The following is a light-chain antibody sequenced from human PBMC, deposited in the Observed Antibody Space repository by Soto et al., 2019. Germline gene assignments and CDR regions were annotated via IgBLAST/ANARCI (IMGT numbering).Light chain of an antibody. V-gene: IGKV1-5*01. CDR2: DAS. Sequence: DIQMTQSPSTLSASVGDRVTITCRASQSISRWLAWHQQKPGKAPRLLIYDASNLQRGVPSRFSGSGSGTEFTLTITTLQPEDFATYYCQQYSDYSGMFGQGTKVDI. J-gene: IGKJ1*01. CDR3: QQYSDYSGM. CDR1: QSISRW.